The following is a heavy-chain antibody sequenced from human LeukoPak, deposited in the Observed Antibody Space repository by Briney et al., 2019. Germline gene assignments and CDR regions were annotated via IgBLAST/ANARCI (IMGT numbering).Heavy chain of an antibody. J-gene: IGHJ4*01. CDR1: GYSISYGFH. CDR2: IFHRGST. V-gene: IGHV4-38-2*02. CDR3: ARVKTTGWYVEY. Sequence: SETLSLTCSVSGYSISYGFHWGWIRQSPGKGLEWIGTIFHRGSTFYNPSLKSRVTISVDTSKNQFSLKLTSLTGADTAMYYCARVKTTGWYVEYWGQEPWSPSPQ. D-gene: IGHD6-19*01.